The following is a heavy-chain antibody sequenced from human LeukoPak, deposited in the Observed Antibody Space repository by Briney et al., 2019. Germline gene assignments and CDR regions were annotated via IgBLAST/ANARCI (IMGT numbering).Heavy chain of an antibody. CDR2: IYTSGST. D-gene: IGHD3-22*01. CDR1: GVSISSYS. V-gene: IGHV4-4*07. J-gene: IGHJ4*02. Sequence: SETLSLTRTVSGVSISSYSWSWIRQPAGKGLEWIGRIYTSGSTNYNPSLKSRVTMSVDTSKNQFSLKLSSVTAADTAVYYCARSGYIYYDSSGHHFDYWGQGTLVTVSS. CDR3: ARSGYIYYDSSGHHFDY.